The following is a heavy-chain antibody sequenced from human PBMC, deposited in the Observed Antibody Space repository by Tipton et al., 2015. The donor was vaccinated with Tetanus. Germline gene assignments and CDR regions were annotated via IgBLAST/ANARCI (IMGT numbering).Heavy chain of an antibody. D-gene: IGHD1-7*01. Sequence: RFTISRDNSKNTVYLQMNSLRAEDTAVYYCARRELSWFDPWGQGTLVTVSS. J-gene: IGHJ5*02. V-gene: IGHV3-23*01. CDR3: ARRELSWFDP.